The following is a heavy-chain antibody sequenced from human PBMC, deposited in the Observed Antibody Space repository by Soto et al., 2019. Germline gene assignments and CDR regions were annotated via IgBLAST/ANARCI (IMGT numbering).Heavy chain of an antibody. V-gene: IGHV3-33*06. J-gene: IGHJ4*02. CDR3: AKKVNSGSGSQYFDY. CDR2: IWYDGTNK. CDR1: GFTFSSHG. D-gene: IGHD3-10*01. Sequence: QVQLVESGGGVVQPGRSLRLSCGASGFTFSSHGMHWVRQAPGKGLEWVAVIWYDGTNKYYADSVKGRFTISRDNSRNTVSLQMNSLRVEDTAVYYCAKKVNSGSGSQYFDYWGQGTLVTVSS.